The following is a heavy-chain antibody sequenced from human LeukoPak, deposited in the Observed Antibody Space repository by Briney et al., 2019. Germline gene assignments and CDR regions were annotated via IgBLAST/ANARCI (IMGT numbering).Heavy chain of an antibody. Sequence: PGGSLRLSCAASGFTFSSYEMNWVRQAPGKGREWVSYISSSGSTIYYAASVKGRFTISRDNAKNSLYLQMNSLRAEDTAVYYCARESGERGYSYGFRYFDYWGQGTLVTVSS. D-gene: IGHD5-18*01. J-gene: IGHJ4*02. CDR3: ARESGERGYSYGFRYFDY. CDR1: GFTFSSYE. V-gene: IGHV3-48*03. CDR2: ISSSGSTI.